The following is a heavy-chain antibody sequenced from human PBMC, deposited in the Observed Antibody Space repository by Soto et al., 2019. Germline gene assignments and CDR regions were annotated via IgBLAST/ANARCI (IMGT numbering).Heavy chain of an antibody. J-gene: IGHJ6*02. CDR1: GFTVSTDW. Sequence: EVPLVESGGGLVQPGGSLRLSCAASGFTVSTDWMYWVRQAPGKGLEWVSVIRSGGNTYYADSAEGRFTISRDNSKNTVYLQMNSLRAEDTAVYYCVRENYYYGMDVWGQGTTVTVSS. V-gene: IGHV3-66*01. CDR2: IRSGGNT. CDR3: VRENYYYGMDV.